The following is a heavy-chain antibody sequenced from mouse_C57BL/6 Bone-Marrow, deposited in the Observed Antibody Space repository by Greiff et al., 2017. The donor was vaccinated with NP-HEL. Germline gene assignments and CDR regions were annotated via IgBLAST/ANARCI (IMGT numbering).Heavy chain of an antibody. V-gene: IGHV1-53*01. Sequence: QVQLQQSGTELVKPGASVKLSCKASGYTFTSYWMHWVKQRPGQGLEWIGNINPSNGGTNYNEKFKSKATLTVDKSSSTAYMQLSSLTSEDSAVCYCARSALPNYFDYWGQGTTLTVSS. D-gene: IGHD2-12*01. CDR2: INPSNGGT. CDR1: GYTFTSYW. CDR3: ARSALPNYFDY. J-gene: IGHJ2*01.